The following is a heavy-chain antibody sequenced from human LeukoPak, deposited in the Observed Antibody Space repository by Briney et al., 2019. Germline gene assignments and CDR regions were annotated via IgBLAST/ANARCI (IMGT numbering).Heavy chain of an antibody. CDR2: ISGSGDST. CDR1: GFTFSSYA. V-gene: IGHV3-23*01. D-gene: IGHD3-9*01. J-gene: IGHJ3*02. CDR3: AKDLRLRYSISPVDAFDI. Sequence: PGGSLRLSCAASGFTFSSYAMSWVRQAPGKGLEWVSAISGSGDSTYYADSVKGRFTISRDNSKNTLYLQMNSLRAEDTAVYYCAKDLRLRYSISPVDAFDIWGQGTMVTVSS.